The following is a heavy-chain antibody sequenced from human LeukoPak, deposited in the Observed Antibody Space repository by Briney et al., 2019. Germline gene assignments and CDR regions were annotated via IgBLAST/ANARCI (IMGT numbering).Heavy chain of an antibody. CDR1: GYTFTSYD. CDR2: MNPNSGNT. Sequence: ASVKVSCKASGYTFTSYDINWVRQATGQGLGWMGWMNPNSGNTGYAQKFQGRVAMTRNTSISTAYMELSSLRSEDTAVYYCARRVEHWSGYYLTYYYYYGMDVWGQGITVTVSS. CDR3: ARRVEHWSGYYLTYYYYYGMDV. J-gene: IGHJ6*02. V-gene: IGHV1-8*01. D-gene: IGHD3-3*01.